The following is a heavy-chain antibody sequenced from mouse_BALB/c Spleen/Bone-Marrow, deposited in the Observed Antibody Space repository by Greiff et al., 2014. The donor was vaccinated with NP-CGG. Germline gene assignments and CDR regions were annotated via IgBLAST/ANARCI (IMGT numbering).Heavy chain of an antibody. CDR1: GYPFSSYW. J-gene: IGHJ2*01. CDR3: AGKYGDY. CDR2: IYPGDGET. V-gene: IGHV1-80*01. Sequence: VQLQQSGAELVRPGSSVKISCKASGYPFSSYWMNWVKQRPGQGLEWIGQIYPGDGETNYNGKFKGNATLTADKSSSTAYMQLISLTAGDSAVYFCAGKYGDYWGQGTTLTVSS. D-gene: IGHD2-10*02.